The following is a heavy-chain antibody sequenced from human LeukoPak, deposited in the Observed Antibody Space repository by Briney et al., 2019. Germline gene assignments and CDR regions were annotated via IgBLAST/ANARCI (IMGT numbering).Heavy chain of an antibody. J-gene: IGHJ4*02. Sequence: SETLSLTCTVSGGSISSYYWSWIRQPPGKGLEWIGYIYYSGSTNYNPSLKSRVTISVDTSKNQFSLKLSSVTAADTAVYYCARGHSSGWYYFDYWGQGTLVTVSS. CDR3: ARGHSSGWYYFDY. CDR1: GGSISSYY. V-gene: IGHV4-59*01. CDR2: IYYSGST. D-gene: IGHD6-19*01.